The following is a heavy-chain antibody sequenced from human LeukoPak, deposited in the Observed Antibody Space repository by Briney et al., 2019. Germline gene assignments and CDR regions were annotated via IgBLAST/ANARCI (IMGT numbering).Heavy chain of an antibody. V-gene: IGHV3-48*01. CDR2: ISSSSSTI. CDR3: AKDHSGSVGDY. CDR1: GFTFSSYS. D-gene: IGHD1-26*01. Sequence: PGGSLRLSCAASGFTFSSYSMNWVRQTPGKGLEWVSYISSSSSTIYYADSVKGRFTISRDNSKNTLYLQMNSLRAEDTAVYYCAKDHSGSVGDYWGQGTLVTVSS. J-gene: IGHJ4*02.